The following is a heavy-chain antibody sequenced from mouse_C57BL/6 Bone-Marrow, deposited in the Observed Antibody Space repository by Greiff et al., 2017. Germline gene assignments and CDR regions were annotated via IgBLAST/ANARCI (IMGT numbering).Heavy chain of an antibody. J-gene: IGHJ3*01. V-gene: IGHV14-4*01. CDR3: SYTWFAY. CDR1: GFNIKDDY. D-gene: IGHD2-12*01. CDR2: IDPENGDT. Sequence: VHVKQSGAELVRPGASVKLSCTASGFNIKDDYMHWVKQRPEQGLEWIGWIDPENGDTEYASKIQGKATLTADTSSNTAYLQLSSLTSADTAVYYCSYTWFAYCGQGTLVTVSA.